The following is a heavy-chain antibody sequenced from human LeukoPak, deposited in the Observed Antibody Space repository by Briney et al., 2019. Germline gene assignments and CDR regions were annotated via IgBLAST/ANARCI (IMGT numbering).Heavy chain of an antibody. CDR2: INIDGSST. J-gene: IGHJ4*02. CDR1: GFTFNSYW. V-gene: IGHV3-74*01. CDR3: ARGGVHHGFDY. Sequence: PGWSLRLSCAASGFTFNSYWIHWVRQVAGKGVVWVSRINIDGSSTIYAESVKGRFTISRDNAKNTVYLQMNSLRAEDTAVYFCARGGVHHGFDYWGQGTLVTVSS. D-gene: IGHD1-14*01.